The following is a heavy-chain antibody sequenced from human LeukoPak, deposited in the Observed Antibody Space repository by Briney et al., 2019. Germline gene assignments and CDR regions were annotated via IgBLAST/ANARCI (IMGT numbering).Heavy chain of an antibody. CDR2: IVVGSGNT. D-gene: IGHD6-13*01. J-gene: IGHJ3*02. V-gene: IGHV1-58*02. CDR1: GFTFTSSA. Sequence: ASVKVSCKASGFTFTSSAMQWVRQARGQRLEWIGCIVVGSGNTNYAQKFQERVTITRDMSTSTAYMELSSLRSEDTAVYYCAAGRWHHDAFDIWGQGTMVTVSS. CDR3: AAGRWHHDAFDI.